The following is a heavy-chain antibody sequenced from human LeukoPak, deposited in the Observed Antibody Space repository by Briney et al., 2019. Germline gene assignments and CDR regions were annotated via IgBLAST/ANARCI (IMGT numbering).Heavy chain of an antibody. J-gene: IGHJ4*02. CDR2: ISGSDTRT. D-gene: IGHD3-22*01. V-gene: IGHV3-23*01. Sequence: GGSLRLSCAASGFTFSSSAMSWVRQAPGKGLEWVSAISGSDTRTYYADSLKGRFTISRDNSKNTLYLQTDSLTAEDTAIYYCAKEDSSGHWFDYWGQGTLVTVSS. CDR1: GFTFSSSA. CDR3: AKEDSSGHWFDY.